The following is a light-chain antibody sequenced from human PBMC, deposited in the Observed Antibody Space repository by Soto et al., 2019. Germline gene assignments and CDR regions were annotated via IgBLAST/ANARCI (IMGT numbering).Light chain of an antibody. CDR2: KAS. V-gene: IGKV1-5*03. Sequence: DIQMTQSPSTLSASVGDRFTITCLASQSISSWLAWYQQKPGKAPKLLIYKASSLESVDPSRFSGSGSWTEVTLTISSLQPYGFAPNCCQQYNSYQYTVGQETKLEIK. CDR3: QQYNSYQYT. J-gene: IGKJ2*01. CDR1: QSISSW.